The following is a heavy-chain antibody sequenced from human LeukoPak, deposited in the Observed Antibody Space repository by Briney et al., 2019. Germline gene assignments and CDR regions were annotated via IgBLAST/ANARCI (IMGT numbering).Heavy chain of an antibody. V-gene: IGHV3-23*01. CDR3: ARDRSGIDY. CDR2: ISSGGDSA. D-gene: IGHD1-26*01. Sequence: GGSLRLSCAASGFTFSSYDMSWVRQAPGRGLEWVSTISSGGDSAYYADSVKGRFTISRDNSKNTLYLQMNSLRAEDTAVYYCARDRSGIDYWGQGTLVTVSS. J-gene: IGHJ4*02. CDR1: GFTFSSYD.